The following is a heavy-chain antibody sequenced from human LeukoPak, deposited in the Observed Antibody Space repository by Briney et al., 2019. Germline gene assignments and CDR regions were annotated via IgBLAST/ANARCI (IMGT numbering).Heavy chain of an antibody. D-gene: IGHD6-13*01. J-gene: IGHJ4*02. CDR1: GGSISSYY. Sequence: PSETLSLTCTVSGGSISSYYWSWIRQPPGKGLEWIGDIYYSGSTNYNPSLKSRVTISVDTSKNQFSLKLSSVTAADTAVYYCARDGKRSSSWYDYWGQGTLVTVSS. V-gene: IGHV4-59*01. CDR2: IYYSGST. CDR3: ARDGKRSSSWYDY.